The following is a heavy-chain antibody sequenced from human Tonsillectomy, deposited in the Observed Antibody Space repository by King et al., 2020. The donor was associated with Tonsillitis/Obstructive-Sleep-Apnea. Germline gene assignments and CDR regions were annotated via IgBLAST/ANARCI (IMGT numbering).Heavy chain of an antibody. CDR2: IKSKTDGGTT. D-gene: IGHD1-1*01. CDR3: STWGLQLEGGIDY. Sequence: DVQLVESGGGLVKSGGSLRLSCAASGFTFSNAWMSWVRQAPGKGLEWVGRIKSKTDGGTTDYAAPVKGRFTISRDDSKSTLYLQMNSLKTEDTAVYHCSTWGLQLEGGIDYWGQGTLVTVSS. CDR1: GFTFSNAW. V-gene: IGHV3-15*01. J-gene: IGHJ4*02.